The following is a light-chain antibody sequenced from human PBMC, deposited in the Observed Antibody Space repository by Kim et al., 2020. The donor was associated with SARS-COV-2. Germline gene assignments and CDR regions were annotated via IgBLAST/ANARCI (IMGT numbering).Light chain of an antibody. J-gene: IGKJ1*01. Sequence: SASVGDRITITCRASQSISNYLNWYQQKPGKAPKLLIYAASSLQSGVPLRFSGSGSGTDFTLTLSSLQPEDLATYYCQQSYGTWTFGQGTKVDIK. V-gene: IGKV1-39*01. CDR3: QQSYGTWT. CDR2: AAS. CDR1: QSISNY.